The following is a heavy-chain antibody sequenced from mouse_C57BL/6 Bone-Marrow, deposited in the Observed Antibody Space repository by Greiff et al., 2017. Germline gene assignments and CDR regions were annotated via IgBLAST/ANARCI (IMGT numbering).Heavy chain of an antibody. V-gene: IGHV8-8*01. Sequence: QVTLKESGPGILQPSHTLSLTCSFSGFSLSTFGMGVGWIRQPSGKGLEWLAHIWWDDDKYYNPALKSRLTISKDTSKNQVFLKNANVDTADTATYYCARIYGYYDYYAMDYWGQGTSVTVSS. CDR1: GFSLSTFGMG. CDR3: ARIYGYYDYYAMDY. J-gene: IGHJ4*01. CDR2: IWWDDDK. D-gene: IGHD2-3*01.